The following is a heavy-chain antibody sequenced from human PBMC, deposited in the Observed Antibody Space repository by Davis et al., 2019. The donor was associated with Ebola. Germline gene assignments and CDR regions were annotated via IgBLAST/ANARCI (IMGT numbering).Heavy chain of an antibody. J-gene: IGHJ5*02. D-gene: IGHD6-13*01. CDR1: GGTFSSYA. Sequence: SVTVSCMASGGTFSSYAISWVRQAAGQGLEWMGWVIPIFGIANYPQKFQGRVTITADKSTSTAYMELSSLRPEDTAVYYCARGTYSSSPGWVKRNWFDPWGQETLVTVSS. CDR3: ARGTYSSSPGWVKRNWFDP. V-gene: IGHV1-69*10. CDR2: VIPIFGIA.